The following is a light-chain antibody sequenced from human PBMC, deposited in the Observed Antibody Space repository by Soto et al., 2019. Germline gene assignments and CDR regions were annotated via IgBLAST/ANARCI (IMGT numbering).Light chain of an antibody. Sequence: QSALTQPPSVSGSPGQSVTISCTGASSDVGSYNRVSWYQQFPATAPKLLIYEVSNRPSGVPDRFSGSKSGNTASLTISGLQAEDEADYYCSSYTRSSTYVFGTGTKVTVL. CDR3: SSYTRSSTYV. J-gene: IGLJ1*01. CDR2: EVS. V-gene: IGLV2-18*02. CDR1: SSDVGSYNR.